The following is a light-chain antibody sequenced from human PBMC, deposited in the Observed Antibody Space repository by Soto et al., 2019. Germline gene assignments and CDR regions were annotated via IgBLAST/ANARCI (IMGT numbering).Light chain of an antibody. CDR2: DVS. CDR3: SSYTNTGILV. V-gene: IGLV2-14*01. CDR1: SSDVGGYYY. Sequence: QSVLTQPASVSGSPGQLITISCSGTSSDVGGYYYVSWYQQHPGKAPKLMIFDVSNRPAGVSDRFSGSKSGTTASLAISGLQAEDEADYYCSSYTNTGILVFGGGTKLTVL. J-gene: IGLJ2*01.